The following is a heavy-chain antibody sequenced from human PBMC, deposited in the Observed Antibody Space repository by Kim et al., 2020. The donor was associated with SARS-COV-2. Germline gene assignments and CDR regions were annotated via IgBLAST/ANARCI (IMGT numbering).Heavy chain of an antibody. CDR2: ISSSSSYI. CDR3: ARDRGGESHLWFGELLQYYYYYGMDV. J-gene: IGHJ6*02. V-gene: IGHV3-21*01. CDR1: GFTFSSYS. Sequence: GGSLRLSCAASGFTFSSYSMNWVRQAPGKGLEWVSSISSSSSYIYYADSVKGRFTISRDNAKNSLYLQMNSLRAEDTAVYYCARDRGGESHLWFGELLQYYYYYGMDVWGQGTTVTVSS. D-gene: IGHD3-10*01.